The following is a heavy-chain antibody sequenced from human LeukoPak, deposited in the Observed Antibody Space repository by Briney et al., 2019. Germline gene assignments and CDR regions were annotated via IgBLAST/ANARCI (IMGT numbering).Heavy chain of an antibody. CDR2: INPNSGGT. CDR3: ARDPRGFWSGYSDPHFDY. V-gene: IGHV1-2*02. J-gene: IGHJ4*02. D-gene: IGHD3-3*01. Sequence: APVKVSCKASGYTFTGYYMHWVRQAPGQGLEWMGWINPNSGGTNYAQKFQGRVTMTRDTSISTAYMELSRLRSDDTAVYYCARDPRGFWSGYSDPHFDYWGQGTLVTVSS. CDR1: GYTFTGYY.